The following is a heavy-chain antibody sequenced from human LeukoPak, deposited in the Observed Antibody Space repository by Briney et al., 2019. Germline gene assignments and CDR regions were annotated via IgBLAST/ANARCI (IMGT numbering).Heavy chain of an antibody. J-gene: IGHJ6*02. V-gene: IGHV3-30-3*01. CDR3: ARDRGIAVAYYYYYGMDV. D-gene: IGHD6-19*01. Sequence: GRSLRLSCAASGFTFSSYAMHWVRQAPGKGLEWVAVISYDGSNKYYADSVKGRFTISRDNSKNTLYLQMNSPRAEDTAVYYCARDRGIAVAYYYYYGMDVWGQGTTVTVSS. CDR2: ISYDGSNK. CDR1: GFTFSSYA.